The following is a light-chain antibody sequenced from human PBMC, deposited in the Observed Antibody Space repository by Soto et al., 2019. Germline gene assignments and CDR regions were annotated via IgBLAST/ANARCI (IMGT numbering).Light chain of an antibody. CDR1: SSDVGAYNY. J-gene: IGLJ1*01. Sequence: QSALTQPASVSGSLGQSITISCTGTSSDVGAYNYVSWYQQHPGTAPKLLICGVSDRPSGVSNRFSGSKSGNTASLTISGLQAEDEATYYCSSDTSSTFYVFGTGTKLTVL. CDR2: GVS. CDR3: SSDTSSTFYV. V-gene: IGLV2-14*01.